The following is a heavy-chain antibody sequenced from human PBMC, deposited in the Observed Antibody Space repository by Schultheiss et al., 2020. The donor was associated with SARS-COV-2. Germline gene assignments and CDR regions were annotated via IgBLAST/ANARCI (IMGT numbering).Heavy chain of an antibody. V-gene: IGHV3-30*03. Sequence: GGSLRLSCTASGFTFSSYGMHWVRQAPGKGLEWVAVISYDGSNKYYADSVKGRFTISRDNAKNSLYLQMNSLRAEDTAVYYCAREPTYYYDSSGYPDAFDIWGQGTMVTVSS. CDR3: AREPTYYYDSSGYPDAFDI. J-gene: IGHJ3*02. CDR1: GFTFSSYG. CDR2: ISYDGSNK. D-gene: IGHD3-22*01.